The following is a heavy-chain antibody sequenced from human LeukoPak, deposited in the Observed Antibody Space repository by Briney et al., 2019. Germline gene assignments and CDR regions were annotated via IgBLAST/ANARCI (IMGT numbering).Heavy chain of an antibody. J-gene: IGHJ5*02. CDR1: GYTFTSYG. D-gene: IGHD2-21*02. V-gene: IGHV1-18*01. Sequence: ASVKVSCKASGYTFTSYGISWVRQAPGQGLEWMGWISAYNGNTNYAQKLQGRVTMTTDTSTSTAYMELSSLRSEDTAVYYCARGGRYCGGDCYQNWFDPWGQGTLVTVSS. CDR3: ARGGRYCGGDCYQNWFDP. CDR2: ISAYNGNT.